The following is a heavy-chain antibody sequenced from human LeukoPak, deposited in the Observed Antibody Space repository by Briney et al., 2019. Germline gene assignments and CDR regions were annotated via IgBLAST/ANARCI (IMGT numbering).Heavy chain of an antibody. J-gene: IGHJ4*02. CDR3: AREDWDFDY. Sequence: TGGSLRLSCAASGFIFSNYAITWIRQAPGKGLEWVSEISGSGESTYYGDSVKGRFTISRDNSKNTLYLQMNSLRAGDTAIYYCAREDWDFDYWGQGTLATVSS. D-gene: IGHD3-9*01. CDR2: ISGSGEST. V-gene: IGHV3-23*02. CDR1: GFIFSNYA.